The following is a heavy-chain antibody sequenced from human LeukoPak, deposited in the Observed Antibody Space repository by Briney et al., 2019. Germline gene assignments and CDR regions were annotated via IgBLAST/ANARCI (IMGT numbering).Heavy chain of an antibody. J-gene: IGHJ4*02. V-gene: IGHV4-34*01. Sequence: SETLSLTCAVYGGSFSGYYWSWIRQPPGKGLEWIGEINHSGSTNYNPSLKSRVTISVDTSKNQFSLKLSSVTAADTAVYYCARPHHYGSGSYYHYWGQGTLVTVSS. CDR3: ARPHHYGSGSYYHY. CDR1: GGSFSGYY. CDR2: INHSGST. D-gene: IGHD3-10*01.